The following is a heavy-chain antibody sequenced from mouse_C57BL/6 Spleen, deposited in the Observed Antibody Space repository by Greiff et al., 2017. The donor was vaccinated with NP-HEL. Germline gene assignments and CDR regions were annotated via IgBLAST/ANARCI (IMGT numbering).Heavy chain of an antibody. J-gene: IGHJ4*01. CDR2: ISSGGDYI. V-gene: IGHV5-9-1*02. D-gene: IGHD3-2*02. CDR1: GFTFSSYA. Sequence: EVQLVESGEGLVKPGGSLKLSCAASGFTFSSYAMSWVRQTPEKRLEWVAYISSGGDYIYYADTVKGRFTISRDNARNTLYLQMSSLKSEDTAMYYCTRGGSGYEDYYAMDYWGQGTSVTVSS. CDR3: TRGGSGYEDYYAMDY.